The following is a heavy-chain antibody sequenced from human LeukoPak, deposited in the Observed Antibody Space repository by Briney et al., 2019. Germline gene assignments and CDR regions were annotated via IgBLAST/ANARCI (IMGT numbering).Heavy chain of an antibody. CDR3: ARAPPNYGGNSGSGDY. CDR2: INPNSGGT. V-gene: IGHV1-2*02. D-gene: IGHD4-23*01. Sequence: ASVKVSCKASGYTFTGYYMHWVRQAPGQGREWMGWINPNSGGTNYAQKFQGRVTMTRDTSISTAYMELSRLRSDDTAVYYCARAPPNYGGNSGSGDYWGQGTLVTVSS. CDR1: GYTFTGYY. J-gene: IGHJ4*02.